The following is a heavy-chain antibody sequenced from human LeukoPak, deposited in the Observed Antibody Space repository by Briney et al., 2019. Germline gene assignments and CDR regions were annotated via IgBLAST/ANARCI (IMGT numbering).Heavy chain of an antibody. CDR2: SNAGNGNT. Sequence: GASVKVSCKASGYTFTSYAMHWVRQAPGQRLEWMGWSNAGNGNTKYSQEFQGRVTITRDTSASTAYMELRSLRSDDTAVYYCARYFDWAYYYYMDVWGKGTTVTVSS. CDR1: GYTFTSYA. J-gene: IGHJ6*03. D-gene: IGHD3-9*01. CDR3: ARYFDWAYYYYMDV. V-gene: IGHV1-3*02.